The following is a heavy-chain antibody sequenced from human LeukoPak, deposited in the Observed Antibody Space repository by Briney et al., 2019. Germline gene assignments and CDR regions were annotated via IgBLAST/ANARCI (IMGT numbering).Heavy chain of an antibody. CDR1: GGSISSGDYS. Sequence: PSQTLSLTCAVSGGSISSGDYSWSWIRQPPGKGLEWIGYIYHSGSTYYNPSLKSRVTISIDRSKNQFSLKLSSVTAADTAVYYCARGGASGFTIAAAGTTFDYWGQGTLVTVSS. CDR3: ARGGASGFTIAAAGTTFDY. V-gene: IGHV4-30-2*01. CDR2: IYHSGST. J-gene: IGHJ4*02. D-gene: IGHD6-13*01.